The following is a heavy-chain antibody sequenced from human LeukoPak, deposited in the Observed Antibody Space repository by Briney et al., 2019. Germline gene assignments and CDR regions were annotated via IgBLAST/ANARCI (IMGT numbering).Heavy chain of an antibody. Sequence: GSLRLSCAASGFTFSSYSMNWVRQAPGKGLEWVSSISSSSSYIYYADSVKGRFTISRDNAKNSLYLQMNSLRAEDTAVYYCASHAVEYSSSWYSGYFDYWGQGTLVTVSS. CDR2: ISSSSSYI. J-gene: IGHJ4*02. V-gene: IGHV3-21*01. CDR1: GFTFSSYS. D-gene: IGHD6-13*01. CDR3: ASHAVEYSSSWYSGYFDY.